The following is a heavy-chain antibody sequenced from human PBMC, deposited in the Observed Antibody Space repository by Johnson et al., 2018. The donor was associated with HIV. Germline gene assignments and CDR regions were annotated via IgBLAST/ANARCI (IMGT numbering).Heavy chain of an antibody. V-gene: IGHV3-30-3*01. J-gene: IGHJ3*02. CDR1: GFTFGDSA. CDR2: LSYDGSNE. D-gene: IGHD2-21*02. Sequence: QVQLVESGGGVVQSGRSLRLSCAASGFTFGDSAIHWVRQAPGKGLEWVAVLSYDGSNEYYADSVKGRFTISRDNAKNSLYLQMNSLRAEDTAVYYCARAPRAFCDGDCYPNAFGIWGQGTMVTVSS. CDR3: ARAPRAFCDGDCYPNAFGI.